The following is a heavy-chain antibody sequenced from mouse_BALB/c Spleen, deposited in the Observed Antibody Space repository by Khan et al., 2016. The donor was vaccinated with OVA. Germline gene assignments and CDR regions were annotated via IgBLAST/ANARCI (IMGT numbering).Heavy chain of an antibody. D-gene: IGHD2-10*02. V-gene: IGHV1-81*01. CDR3: ARSGYGTFAY. CDR1: GYTFTDYI. Sequence: QVQLQQSGPELVKPGASVKMSCKASGYTFTDYIINWVKQRTGQGLEWLGDIYPRIDNPYYNQKFKGKATLTADKSSTTVYLQLSSLTAEDTAVYYWARSGYGTFAYWGQGTLVTVSA. CDR2: IYPRIDNP. J-gene: IGHJ3*01.